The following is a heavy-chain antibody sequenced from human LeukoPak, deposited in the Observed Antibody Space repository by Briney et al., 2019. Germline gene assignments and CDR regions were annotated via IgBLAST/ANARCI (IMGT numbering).Heavy chain of an antibody. CDR2: INPKNGDT. CDR1: GYTFTGYY. J-gene: IGHJ4*02. CDR3: ARVGYCSGDRCYLHFDY. D-gene: IGHD2-15*01. V-gene: IGHV1-2*04. Sequence: GASVKVSCKASGYTFTGYYIHWMRQAPGQGLEWMGWINPKNGDTHYAQKFQGWVTMTRDTSITTVYMELNRLTSDDTALYYCARVGYCSGDRCYLHFDYWSQGTLVTVSS.